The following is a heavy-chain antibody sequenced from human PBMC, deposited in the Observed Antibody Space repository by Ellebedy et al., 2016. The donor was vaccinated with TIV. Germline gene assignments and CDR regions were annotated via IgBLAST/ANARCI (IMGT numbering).Heavy chain of an antibody. CDR1: GGSISSYY. CDR3: ARFTLGWTGSYYYYYGMDV. Sequence: SETLSLXCTVSGGSISSYYWSWIRLPAGKGLEWIGYIYYSGSTNYNTSLKSRVTIPVDTSKNQFSLKLSSVTAADTAVYYCARFTLGWTGSYYYYYGMDVWGQGTTVTVSS. J-gene: IGHJ6*02. CDR2: IYYSGST. D-gene: IGHD3/OR15-3a*01. V-gene: IGHV4-59*01.